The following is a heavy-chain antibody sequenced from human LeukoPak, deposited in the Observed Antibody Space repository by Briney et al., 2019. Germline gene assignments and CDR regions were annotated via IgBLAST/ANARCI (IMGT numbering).Heavy chain of an antibody. D-gene: IGHD6-25*01. J-gene: IGHJ4*02. CDR3: ASGIAPALVDY. CDR2: IYYSGST. Sequence: SETLSLTCTVSGGSISSYYWGWIRQPPGKGPEWIGYIYYSGSTNYNPSLKSRVTISVDTSKNQFSLKLSSVTAADTAVYYCASGIAPALVDYWGQGTLVTVSS. V-gene: IGHV4-59*01. CDR1: GGSISSYY.